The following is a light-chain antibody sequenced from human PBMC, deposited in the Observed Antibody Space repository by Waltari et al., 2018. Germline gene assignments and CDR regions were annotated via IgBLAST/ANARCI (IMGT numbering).Light chain of an antibody. Sequence: EIVLTQSPGTLSLSPEDRATLSCRASQSVSSNFLAWYQQKPGQAPRLLIYGASSRATGIPDKFSGSGSGTDFTLTINRLEPEDFAVYYCQQYGRSPLTFGGGTKVEIK. CDR3: QQYGRSPLT. V-gene: IGKV3-20*01. CDR1: QSVSSNF. CDR2: GAS. J-gene: IGKJ4*01.